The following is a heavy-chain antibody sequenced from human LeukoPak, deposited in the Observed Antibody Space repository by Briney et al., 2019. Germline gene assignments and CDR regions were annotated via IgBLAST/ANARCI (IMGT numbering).Heavy chain of an antibody. CDR1: GGSISSYY. V-gene: IGHV4-59*01. CDR2: IYYSGST. D-gene: IGHD6-13*01. CDR3: ARRAGYSSSWDTTDAFDI. J-gene: IGHJ3*02. Sequence: SETLSLTCTVSGGSISSYYWSWIRQPPGKGLEWIGYIYYSGSTNYNPSLKSRVTISVDTSKNQFSLKLSSVTAADTAVYYCARRAGYSSSWDTTDAFDIWGQGTMVTVSS.